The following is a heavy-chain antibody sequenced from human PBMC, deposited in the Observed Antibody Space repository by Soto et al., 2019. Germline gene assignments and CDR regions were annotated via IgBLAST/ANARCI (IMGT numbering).Heavy chain of an antibody. V-gene: IGHV4-39*01. D-gene: IGHD6-13*01. CDR2: IYYSGST. CDR1: GGSISSSSYY. Sequence: KASETLSLTCTVSGGSISSSSYYWGWIRQPPGKGLEWIGSIYYSGSTYYNPSLKSRVTISVDTSKNQFSLKLSSVTAADTAVYYCARRYSSSWDNWFDPWGQGTLVTVSS. CDR3: ARRYSSSWDNWFDP. J-gene: IGHJ5*02.